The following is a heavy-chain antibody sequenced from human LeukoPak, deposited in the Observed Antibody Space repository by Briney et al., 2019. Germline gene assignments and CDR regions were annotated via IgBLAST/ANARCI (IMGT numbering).Heavy chain of an antibody. Sequence: ASVKVSCKGSGYRFFSYGISWVRQAPGQGLEWMGWISAYNGNTKYAQKLQGRVTMTTDTSTSTAYMELRSLRSDDTAVYYCARTYYYESSGYPTDYWGQATLVTVSS. V-gene: IGHV1-18*01. CDR3: ARTYYYESSGYPTDY. J-gene: IGHJ4*02. CDR2: ISAYNGNT. CDR1: GYRFFSYG. D-gene: IGHD3-22*01.